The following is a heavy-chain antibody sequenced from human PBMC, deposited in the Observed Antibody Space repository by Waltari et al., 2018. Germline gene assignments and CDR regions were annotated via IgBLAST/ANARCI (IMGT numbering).Heavy chain of an antibody. J-gene: IGHJ3*02. CDR2: IRNRANNYAT. Sequence: EVQLVESGGDLVQPGGSLKLSCAASGLTFSDSSLHWVRQASGKGLEWVGRIRNRANNYATRYGVSVRGRVTISRDDSKNTAYLQINSLEAEDTAVYYCTRTGETVYDAFDIWGQGTMVTVSS. CDR1: GLTFSDSS. CDR3: TRTGETVYDAFDI. V-gene: IGHV3-73*02. D-gene: IGHD3-16*01.